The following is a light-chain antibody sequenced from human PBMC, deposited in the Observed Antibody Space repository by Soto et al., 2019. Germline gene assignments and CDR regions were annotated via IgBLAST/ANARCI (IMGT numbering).Light chain of an antibody. CDR2: WAS. CDR3: QQYYSSPIT. Sequence: IMSTESPDSLAVSLGERATINCKSSQSLLNNKNYLAWYQQKPGQPPKLLIYWASTRESGVPDRFSGSGSGTDFILTISSLQAEDVALYFCQQYYSSPITFGQGARLEIK. J-gene: IGKJ5*01. CDR1: QSLLNNKNY. V-gene: IGKV4-1*01.